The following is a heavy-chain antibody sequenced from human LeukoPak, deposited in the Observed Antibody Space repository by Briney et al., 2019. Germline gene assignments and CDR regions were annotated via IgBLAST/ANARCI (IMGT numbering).Heavy chain of an antibody. CDR1: GGSMSSSTNY. Sequence: KASETLSLTCSVSGGSMSSSTNYWGWIRQPPGKGLEWIGCISYSERTYYNPSLKSRVTISEDTSKNQFSLKLSSVTAADMAVYYCATCRDEFGDYGFTSWGQGTLVTVSS. J-gene: IGHJ5*02. D-gene: IGHD4-17*01. V-gene: IGHV4-39*01. CDR3: ATCRDEFGDYGFTS. CDR2: ISYSERT.